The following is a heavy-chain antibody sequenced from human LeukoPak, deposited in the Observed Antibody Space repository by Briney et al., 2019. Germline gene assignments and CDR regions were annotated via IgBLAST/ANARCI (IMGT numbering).Heavy chain of an antibody. V-gene: IGHV4-59*08. CDR3: ARRLYYDSSGYLDAFDI. CDR2: INYSGST. CDR1: GGSISSYY. J-gene: IGHJ3*02. Sequence: PSETLSLTCTVSGGSISSYYWSWIRQPPGKGLEWVGYINYSGSTNYNPSLKSRVTISVDTSKNQFSLKLSSVTVADTAVDDYARRLYYDSSGYLDAFDIWGQGTLVTVSS. D-gene: IGHD3-22*01.